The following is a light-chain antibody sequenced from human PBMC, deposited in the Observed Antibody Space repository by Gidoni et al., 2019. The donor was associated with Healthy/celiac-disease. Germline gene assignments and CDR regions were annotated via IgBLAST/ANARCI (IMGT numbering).Light chain of an antibody. J-gene: IGKJ4*01. CDR2: GAS. CDR1: QTLSSHS. Sequence: EIVLTQSTGTLSLSPGERATLSCRASQTLSSHSVAWYQQKPGQAPRLVIYGASSRATGIPDRFSGSGSGTDFTLIITRLEPEDFALYYCQQYGGSPLTFGGGTKIE. V-gene: IGKV3-20*01. CDR3: QQYGGSPLT.